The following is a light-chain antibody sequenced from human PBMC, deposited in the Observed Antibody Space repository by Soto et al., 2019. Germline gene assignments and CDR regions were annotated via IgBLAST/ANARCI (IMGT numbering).Light chain of an antibody. V-gene: IGKV1-39*01. Sequence: TQSPGTLSLSPGEGATVSCRVSQSISSYLNWYQQKPGKAPKLLIYAASSLQSGVPSRFRGSGSGTDFTLTISSLQPEDFATYYCQQSYSTPLTFGGGTKVEIK. CDR2: AAS. CDR3: QQSYSTPLT. J-gene: IGKJ4*01. CDR1: QSISSY.